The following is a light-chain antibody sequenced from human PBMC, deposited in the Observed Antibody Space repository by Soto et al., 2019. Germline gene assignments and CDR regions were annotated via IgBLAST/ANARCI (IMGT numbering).Light chain of an antibody. Sequence: DIQLTQSPSTLSASVGDRVTITCRASQSLSDWLAWYQQIPGTDPKLLIYMAYSLEDGVPSRFSGSGSGTEFTLTISSLQPDDFATYYCQQYDTYPLTFGGGTKVEIK. V-gene: IGKV1-5*03. J-gene: IGKJ4*01. CDR1: QSLSDW. CDR3: QQYDTYPLT. CDR2: MAY.